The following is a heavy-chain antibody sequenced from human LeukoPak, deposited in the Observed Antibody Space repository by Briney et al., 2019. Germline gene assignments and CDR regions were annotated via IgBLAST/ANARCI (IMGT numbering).Heavy chain of an antibody. V-gene: IGHV4-39*01. CDR1: GGSISSSSYY. CDR3: ASPNIVVVPAAYTYDI. CDR2: IYYSGST. D-gene: IGHD2-2*01. Sequence: KPSETLSLTCTVSGGSISSSSYYWGWIRQPPGKGLEWIGSIYYSGSTYYNPSLKSRVTISVDTSKNQFSLKLSSVTAADTAVYHCASPNIVVVPAAYTYDIWGQGTMVTVPS. J-gene: IGHJ3*02.